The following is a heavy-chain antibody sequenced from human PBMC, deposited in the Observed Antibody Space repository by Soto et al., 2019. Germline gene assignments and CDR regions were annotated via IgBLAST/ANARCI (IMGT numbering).Heavy chain of an antibody. CDR1: GFTFSSYE. J-gene: IGHJ4*02. V-gene: IGHV3-48*03. CDR2: ITSTGSTR. D-gene: IGHD3-22*01. Sequence: EVQLVESGGGLVQPGGALRLSCAASGFTFSSYEMNWVRQAPGKGLEWVSDITSTGSTRYYADSVKGRFTISRDNTKNSLYLQMNSLRAEDTAVYYCARGYWPSSACHWNFDYWGQGTLVTVSS. CDR3: ARGYWPSSACHWNFDY.